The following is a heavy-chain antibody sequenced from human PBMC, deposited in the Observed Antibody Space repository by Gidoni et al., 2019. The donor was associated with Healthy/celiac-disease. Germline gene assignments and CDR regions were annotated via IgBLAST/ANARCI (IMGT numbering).Heavy chain of an antibody. V-gene: IGHV1-69*02. CDR3: ARGGDTAMGDYYYYYGMDV. D-gene: IGHD5-18*01. CDR1: GGTFSSYT. J-gene: IGHJ6*02. Sequence: EVKKPGSSVKVSCKASGGTFSSYTISWVRQAPGQGLEWMGRIIPILGIANYAQKFQGRVTITADKSTSTAYMELSSLRSEDTAVYYCARGGDTAMGDYYYYYGMDVWGQGTTVTVSS. CDR2: IIPILGIA.